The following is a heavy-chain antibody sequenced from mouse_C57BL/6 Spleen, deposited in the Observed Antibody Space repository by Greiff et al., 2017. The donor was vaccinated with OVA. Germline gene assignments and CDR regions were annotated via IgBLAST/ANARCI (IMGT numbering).Heavy chain of an antibody. CDR1: GYTFTDYY. Sequence: QVQLQQSGAELVRPGASVKLSCKASGYTFTDYYINWVKQRPGQGLEWIARIYPGSGNTYYNEKFKGKATLTAEKSSSTAYMQLSSLTSEDSAVYFCARGSYYSNFGGFAYWGQGTLVTVSA. CDR2: IYPGSGNT. CDR3: ARGSYYSNFGGFAY. D-gene: IGHD2-5*01. J-gene: IGHJ3*01. V-gene: IGHV1-76*01.